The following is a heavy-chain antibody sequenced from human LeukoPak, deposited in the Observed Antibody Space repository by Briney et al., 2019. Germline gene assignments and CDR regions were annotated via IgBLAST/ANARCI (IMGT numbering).Heavy chain of an antibody. CDR3: AREDPQTTVPEGMDV. J-gene: IGHJ6*02. D-gene: IGHD4-17*01. V-gene: IGHV4-59*01. CDR1: GGSISSYY. Sequence: SETLSLTCTVSGGSISSYYWSWIRQPPGKGLEWIGYIYYSGTTNYNPSLRSRVTISVDTSRNQFSLRLSSVTAADTAVYYCAREDPQTTVPEGMDVWGHGTTVIVSS. CDR2: IYYSGTT.